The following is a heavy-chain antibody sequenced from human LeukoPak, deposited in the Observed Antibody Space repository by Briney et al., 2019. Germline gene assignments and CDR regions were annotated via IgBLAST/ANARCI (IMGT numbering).Heavy chain of an antibody. D-gene: IGHD3-10*01. CDR3: ASPPSRSGSYNGY. Sequence: PSETLSLTRAVYGGSFSGYYWSWIRQPPGKGLEWIGEINHSGSTNYNPSLKSRVTISVDTSKNQFSLKLSSVTAADTAVYYCASPPSRSGSYNGYWGQGTLVTVSS. V-gene: IGHV4-34*01. CDR1: GGSFSGYY. CDR2: INHSGST. J-gene: IGHJ4*02.